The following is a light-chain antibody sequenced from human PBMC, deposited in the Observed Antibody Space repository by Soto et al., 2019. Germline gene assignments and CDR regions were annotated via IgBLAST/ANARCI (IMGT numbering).Light chain of an antibody. CDR2: KVF. V-gene: IGKV2-30*01. CDR1: QSLVYADGNTY. CDR3: MQTAHWPYT. J-gene: IGKJ2*01. Sequence: DVVMTQSPLSLPVTLGQSASISCTSSQSLVYADGNTYLNWLQQRPGQSPRRLIYKVFNRDSGVPDRFSGSASGSEFTLTISRVEAEDIGVYYCMQTAHWPYTFGRGTKVEIK.